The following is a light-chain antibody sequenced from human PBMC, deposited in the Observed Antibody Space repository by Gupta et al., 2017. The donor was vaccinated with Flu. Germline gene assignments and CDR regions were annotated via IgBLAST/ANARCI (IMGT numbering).Light chain of an antibody. CDR1: QGFRSY. CDR2: AAS. J-gene: IGKJ1*01. CDR3: QQLNSYPRT. Sequence: DIQLTQSPSFLSASVGDRVTITCRASQGFRSYLAWYQKKPGKAPNLLTYAASTLQTGVPSRFSGSGSGTEFTLTISSLQPEDFATYYCQQLNSYPRTFGQGTKVEIK. V-gene: IGKV1-9*01.